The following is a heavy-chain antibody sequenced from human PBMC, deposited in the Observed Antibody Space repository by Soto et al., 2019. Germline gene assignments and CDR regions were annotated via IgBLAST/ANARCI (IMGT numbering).Heavy chain of an antibody. V-gene: IGHV3-48*02. CDR2: ISSSISTK. Sequence: PGGSLRLSCAAYGFTFSKYAMNWVRQAPGKGLEWVSYISSSISTKYYADSVKGRFTISRDNAKNSLYLQMNSLRDEDTAVYYCASPVTRYCGGDCSDGMDVWGQGTTVTVSS. CDR3: ASPVTRYCGGDCSDGMDV. D-gene: IGHD2-21*02. J-gene: IGHJ6*02. CDR1: GFTFSKYA.